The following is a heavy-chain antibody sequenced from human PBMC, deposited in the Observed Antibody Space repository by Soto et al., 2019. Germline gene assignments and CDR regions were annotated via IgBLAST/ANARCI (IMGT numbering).Heavy chain of an antibody. Sequence: GSLRRSCVASGFIFRNDYMSWVRQAPGKGLEWVAKTNKDGSEAYYVDSLEGRFTISRDNAKNLLFLEMKSLRVDDTAVYYCAREVWFSLDSWGRGTLVTVSS. CDR3: AREVWFSLDS. V-gene: IGHV3-7*03. CDR2: TNKDGSEA. J-gene: IGHJ4*02. CDR1: GFIFRNDY. D-gene: IGHD3-9*01.